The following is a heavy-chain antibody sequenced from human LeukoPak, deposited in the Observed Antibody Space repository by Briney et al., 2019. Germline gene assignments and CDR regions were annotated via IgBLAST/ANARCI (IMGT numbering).Heavy chain of an antibody. J-gene: IGHJ5*02. Sequence: GASVKVSCKASGYTFTSYGISWVRQAPGQGLEWMGGIIPIFGTANYAQKFQGRVTITRNTSISTAYMELSSLRSEDTAVYYCARGGLRQLVHNWFDPWGQGTRVTVSS. V-gene: IGHV1-69*05. D-gene: IGHD6-13*01. CDR1: GYTFTSYG. CDR2: IIPIFGTA. CDR3: ARGGLRQLVHNWFDP.